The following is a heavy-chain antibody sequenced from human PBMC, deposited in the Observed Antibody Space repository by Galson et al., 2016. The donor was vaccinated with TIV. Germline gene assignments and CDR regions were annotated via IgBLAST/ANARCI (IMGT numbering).Heavy chain of an antibody. V-gene: IGHV3-53*01. CDR2: IYSNDDT. CDR1: GFSVSYKH. J-gene: IGHJ4*02. D-gene: IGHD1-26*01. CDR3: AREGKGAAYPNNFDY. Sequence: SLRLSCAASGFSVSYKHMIWVRQTPGKGLEWVSLIYSNDDTYYADPVKGRFTISRDNYKTTLHLQMNSLRAEDTAVYYCAREGKGAAYPNNFDYWGQGTLVTVSS.